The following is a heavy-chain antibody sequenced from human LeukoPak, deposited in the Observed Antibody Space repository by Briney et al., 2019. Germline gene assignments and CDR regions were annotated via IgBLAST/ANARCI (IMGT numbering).Heavy chain of an antibody. CDR1: GFTFSSYG. D-gene: IGHD6-19*01. CDR3: ARARRGIAVAYDY. J-gene: IGHJ4*02. CDR2: ISGSGGST. V-gene: IGHV3-23*01. Sequence: GGSLRLSCAASGFTFSSYGMSWVRQAPGKGLEWVSAISGSGGSTYYADSVKGRFTISRDNSKNTLYLQMNSLRAEDTAVYYCARARRGIAVAYDYWGQGTLVTVSS.